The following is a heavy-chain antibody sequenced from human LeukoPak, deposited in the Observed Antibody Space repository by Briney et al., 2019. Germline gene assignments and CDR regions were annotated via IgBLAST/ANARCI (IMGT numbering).Heavy chain of an antibody. CDR3: ARGSQNYYNPFDN. Sequence: SETLSLTCTVSGGSISGSISGTYWSWVRQPAGKGLEWIGRIHSSGSTKYNPSLKSRVTMSVDTPKNQLFLRLTSVTAADTALYYCARGSQNYYNPFDNWGQGTLVTVSS. J-gene: IGHJ4*02. CDR2: IHSSGST. D-gene: IGHD3-10*01. V-gene: IGHV4-4*07. CDR1: GGSISGSISGTY.